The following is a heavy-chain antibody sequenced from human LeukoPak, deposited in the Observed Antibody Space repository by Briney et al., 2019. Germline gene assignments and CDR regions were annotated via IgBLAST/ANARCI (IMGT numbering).Heavy chain of an antibody. CDR1: GGSISSYY. Sequence: SETLSLTCTVSGGSISSYYWSWIRQPPGKGLEWIGYIYYSGSTNYNPSLKSRVTISVDTSKNQFSLKLSTVTAADTAVYYCARGGRCFDWSYFDYWGQGTLVTVSS. CDR3: ARGGRCFDWSYFDY. J-gene: IGHJ4*02. CDR2: IYYSGST. D-gene: IGHD3-9*01. V-gene: IGHV4-59*01.